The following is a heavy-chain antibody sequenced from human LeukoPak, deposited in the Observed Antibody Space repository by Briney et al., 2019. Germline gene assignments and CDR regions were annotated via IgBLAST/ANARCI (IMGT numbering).Heavy chain of an antibody. V-gene: IGHV4-31*03. D-gene: IGHD6-13*01. CDR2: IYYSGST. CDR1: GGSISRGGYY. CDR3: ARGIAAAGTHYFDY. Sequence: SETLSLTCTVSGGSISRGGYYWSWIRQHPGKGLEWLGYIYYSGSTYYNPSLKSRVTISVDTSKNQFSLKLSSVTAADTAVYYCARGIAAAGTHYFDYWGQGTLVTVSS. J-gene: IGHJ4*02.